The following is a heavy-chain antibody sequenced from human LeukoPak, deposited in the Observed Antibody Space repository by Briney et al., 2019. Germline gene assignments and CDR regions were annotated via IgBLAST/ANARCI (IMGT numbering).Heavy chain of an antibody. V-gene: IGHV3-30*04. CDR1: GFTFSSYA. J-gene: IGHJ3*02. Sequence: GRSLRVSCAASGFTFSSYAMHWVRQAPGKGLEWVAVISYDGSNKYYAESVRGRVTISRDNSKNTLYLQMNSVRAEETAVYYCARAGPDDGFDIWGQGTMVTVSS. CDR2: ISYDGSNK. CDR3: ARAGPDDGFDI.